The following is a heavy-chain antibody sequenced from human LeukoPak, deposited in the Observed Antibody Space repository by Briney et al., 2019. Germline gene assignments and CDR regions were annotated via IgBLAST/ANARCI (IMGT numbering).Heavy chain of an antibody. CDR2: IYSGGST. V-gene: IGHV3-66*01. J-gene: IGHJ4*02. D-gene: IGHD3-10*01. CDR1: GFTFSSYA. CDR3: ARDSYGSGSYSYYFDY. Sequence: GGSLRLSCAASGFTFSSYAMSWVRQAPGKGLEWVSVIYSGGSTYYADSVKGRFTISRDNSKNTLYLQMNSLRAEDTAVYYCARDSYGSGSYSYYFDYWGQGTLVTVSS.